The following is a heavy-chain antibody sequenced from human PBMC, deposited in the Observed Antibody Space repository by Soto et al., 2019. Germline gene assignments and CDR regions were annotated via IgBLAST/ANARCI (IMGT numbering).Heavy chain of an antibody. Sequence: TGGSLRLSCTASGFTFGDYAMSWFRQAPGKGLEWVGFIRSKAYGGTTEYAASVKGRFTISRDDSKSIAYLQMNSLKTEDTAVYYCTRERYYDSSGYYWWGQGTLVTVSS. J-gene: IGHJ4*02. CDR3: TRERYYDSSGYYW. D-gene: IGHD3-22*01. CDR1: GFTFGDYA. V-gene: IGHV3-49*03. CDR2: IRSKAYGGTT.